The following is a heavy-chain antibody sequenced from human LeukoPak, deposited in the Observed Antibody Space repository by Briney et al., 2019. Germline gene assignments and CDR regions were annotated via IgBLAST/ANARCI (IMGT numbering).Heavy chain of an antibody. CDR3: ARVRAYYDILTGPQYYFDY. CDR2: IYYSGST. CDR1: GGSISSYY. J-gene: IGHJ4*02. V-gene: IGHV4-59*01. D-gene: IGHD3-9*01. Sequence: SETLSLTCTVSGGSISSYYWSWIRQPPGKGLEWIGYIYYSGSTNYNPSPKSRVTISVDTSKNQFSPKLSSVTAADTAVYYCARVRAYYDILTGPQYYFDYWGQGTLVTVSS.